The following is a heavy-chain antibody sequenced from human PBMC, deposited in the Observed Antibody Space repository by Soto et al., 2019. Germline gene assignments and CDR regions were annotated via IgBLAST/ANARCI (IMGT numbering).Heavy chain of an antibody. CDR1: GYTPTNYD. D-gene: IGHD3-16*01. J-gene: IGHJ4*02. CDR3: ARALYRRGTYSAFDN. Sequence: QVPLVQSGPEVKKPGASVTVSCKTSGYTPTNYDIGWVRQAPGQGLEWMGWISAYNGNRNSAQKPQXTXTXXTDTSTKTAYMELRSLRSDDTAVYFCARALYRRGTYSAFDNWGQGTLVTVSS. CDR2: ISAYNGNR. V-gene: IGHV1-18*01.